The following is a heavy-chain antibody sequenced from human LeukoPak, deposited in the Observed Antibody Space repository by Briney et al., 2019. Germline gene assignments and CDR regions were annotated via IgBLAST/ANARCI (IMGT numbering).Heavy chain of an antibody. CDR3: ARDLSGIAGYTYGRGIDY. D-gene: IGHD5-18*01. V-gene: IGHV3-30*02. CDR1: GFTLSSND. CDR2: IRYDGINK. J-gene: IGHJ4*02. Sequence: PGGSLRLSCAASGFTLSSNDIHWVRQAPGKGLEWVAFIRYDGINKYYADSVKGRFTISRDNSKNTLYLQMNSLRAEDTAVYYCARDLSGIAGYTYGRGIDYWGQGTLVTVSS.